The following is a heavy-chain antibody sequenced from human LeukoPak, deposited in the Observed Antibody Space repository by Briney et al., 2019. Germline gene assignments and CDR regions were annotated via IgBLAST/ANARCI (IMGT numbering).Heavy chain of an antibody. CDR3: AKVQYYYDSSGYFPTDY. V-gene: IGHV3-48*01. CDR2: ISSSSSTI. J-gene: IGHJ4*02. CDR1: GFTFSSYS. D-gene: IGHD3-22*01. Sequence: PGGSLRLSCAASGFTFSSYSMNWVRQAPGKGLEWVSYISSSSSTIYYADSVKGRFTISRDNAKNSLYLQMNSLRGEDTAVYYCAKVQYYYDSSGYFPTDYWGQGTLVTVSS.